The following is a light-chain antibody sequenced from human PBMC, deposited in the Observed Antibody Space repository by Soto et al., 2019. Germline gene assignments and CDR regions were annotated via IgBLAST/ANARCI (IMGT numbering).Light chain of an antibody. CDR3: SSFTTSKTWV. V-gene: IGLV2-14*01. Sequence: QSALTQPASVSGSPGQSITISCTGTSSDVGAYDYVSWYQQHPGKAPKFMLYEVSNRPSGLSERFSGSKSGNTASLTISGLQAEDEADYYCSSFTTSKTWVFGGGTKLTVL. CDR1: SSDVGAYDY. CDR2: EVS. J-gene: IGLJ3*02.